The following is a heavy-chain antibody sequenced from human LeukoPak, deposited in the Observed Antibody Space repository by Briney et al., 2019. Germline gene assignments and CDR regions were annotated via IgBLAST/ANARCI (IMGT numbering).Heavy chain of an antibody. J-gene: IGHJ5*01. D-gene: IGHD1-26*01. CDR1: GDSVSTNSAT. CDR2: TYYRPKWYN. CDR3: ARLVGASWFGS. V-gene: IGHV6-1*01. Sequence: SQTLSLTCAISGDSVSTNSATWTWLRQSPSRGLEWLGRTYYRPKWYNDYAVSMKSRITINPDTSKNQFSLQLNSVTPEDTAVYYCARLVGASWFGSWGQGTLVTVSS.